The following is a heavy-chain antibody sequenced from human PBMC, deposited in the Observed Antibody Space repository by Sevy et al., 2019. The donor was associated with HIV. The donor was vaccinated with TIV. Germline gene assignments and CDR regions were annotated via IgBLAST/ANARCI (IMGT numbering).Heavy chain of an antibody. D-gene: IGHD6-13*01. Sequence: GGSLRLSCAASGFTFSSYAMHWVRQAPGKGMEWVAVISYDGSNKYYAHSVKGRFTISRDNSKNTLYLQMNSLRAEDTAVYYCARDRSSSSWTGMDVWGQGTTVTVSS. V-gene: IGHV3-30*04. CDR1: GFTFSSYA. CDR2: ISYDGSNK. J-gene: IGHJ6*02. CDR3: ARDRSSSSWTGMDV.